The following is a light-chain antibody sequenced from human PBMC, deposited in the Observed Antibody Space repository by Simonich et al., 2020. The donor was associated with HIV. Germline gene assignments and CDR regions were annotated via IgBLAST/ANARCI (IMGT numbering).Light chain of an antibody. CDR2: AAS. J-gene: IGKJ2*01. V-gene: IGKV1-39*01. Sequence: DIQMTQSPSSLSVSVGDRVTITCRASQSISSYLNWYQKKPGKAPKLLIYAASSLQRGVPSRFSGSGSGTDFTLTISSLQAEDFATYYCQQSYRTPRTFGQGTKLEIK. CDR3: QQSYRTPRT. CDR1: QSISSY.